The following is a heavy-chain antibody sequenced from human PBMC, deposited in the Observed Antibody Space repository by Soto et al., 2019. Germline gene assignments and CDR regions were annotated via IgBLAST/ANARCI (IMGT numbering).Heavy chain of an antibody. V-gene: IGHV3-30-3*01. CDR2: ISYDGSNK. CDR3: ARETPYCGGDCRGLLDY. Sequence: PGGSLRLSCAASGFTFSSYAMHWVRQAPGKGLEWVAVISYDGSNKYYADSVKGRFTISRDNSKNTLYLQMNSLRAEDTAVYYCARETPYCGGDCRGLLDYWGQGTLVTVSS. J-gene: IGHJ4*02. CDR1: GFTFSSYA. D-gene: IGHD2-21*02.